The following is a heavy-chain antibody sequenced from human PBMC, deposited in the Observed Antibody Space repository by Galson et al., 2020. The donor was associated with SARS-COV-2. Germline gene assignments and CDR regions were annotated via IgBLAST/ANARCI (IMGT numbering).Heavy chain of an antibody. J-gene: IGHJ4*02. D-gene: IGHD3-3*01. V-gene: IGHV5-51*01. CDR2: IYPGDSDT. CDR3: ARSTSGVANPFHFDY. Sequence: GESLKISCEGSGYDFPTFGIGHWFGWVRQKSGKGLEWMGIIYPGDSDTRYSPSFQGHVTISADKSINTAYLQWNSVQASDTAIYYCARSTSGVANPFHFDYWGQGTQVTVSS. CDR1: GYDFPTFGIGHW.